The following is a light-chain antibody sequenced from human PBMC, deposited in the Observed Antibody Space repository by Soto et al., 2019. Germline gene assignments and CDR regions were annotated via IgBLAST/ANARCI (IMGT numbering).Light chain of an antibody. CDR3: AAWDDSLSGSYV. CDR1: SSNIGSNY. J-gene: IGLJ1*01. V-gene: IGLV1-47*01. CDR2: RNN. Sequence: PVLTRAPSATGAAREGVTITCSGSSSNIGSNYVYWYQQLPGTAPKLLIYRNNQRPSGDPDRFSGSKSGTSASLAISGLRSEDEADYYCAAWDDSLSGSYVFGPGSKVTVL.